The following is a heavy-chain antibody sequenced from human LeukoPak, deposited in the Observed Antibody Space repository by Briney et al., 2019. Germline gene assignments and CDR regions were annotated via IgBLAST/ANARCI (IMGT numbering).Heavy chain of an antibody. CDR3: ASAESTNPNWFDP. CDR2: INPNSGGT. D-gene: IGHD2-2*01. J-gene: IGHJ5*02. Sequence: ASVKVSCKASGYTFIGYYMHWVRQAPGQGLEWMGWINPNSGGTKYAQKFQGRVTMTEDTSTDTAYMELSSLRSEDTAVYYCASAESTNPNWFDPWGQGTLVTVSS. V-gene: IGHV1-2*02. CDR1: GYTFIGYY.